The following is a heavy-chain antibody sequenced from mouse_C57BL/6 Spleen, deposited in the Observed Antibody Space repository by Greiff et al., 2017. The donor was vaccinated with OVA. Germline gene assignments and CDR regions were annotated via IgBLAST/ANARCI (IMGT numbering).Heavy chain of an antibody. D-gene: IGHD2-3*01. CDR2: IDPSDSYT. CDR1: GYTFTSYW. CDR3: ARGGLYDGVYAMDY. Sequence: VQLQQPGAELVKPGASVKLSCKASGYTFTSYWMQWVKQRPGQGLEWIGEIDPSDSYTNYNQKFKGRATLTVDTSSSTAYMQLSSLTSEDSAVYYCARGGLYDGVYAMDYWGQGTSVTVSS. V-gene: IGHV1-50*01. J-gene: IGHJ4*01.